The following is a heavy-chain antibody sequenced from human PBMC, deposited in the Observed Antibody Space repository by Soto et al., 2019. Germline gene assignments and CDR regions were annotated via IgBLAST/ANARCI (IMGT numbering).Heavy chain of an antibody. V-gene: IGHV3-53*01. CDR1: GFTVSSNY. CDR2: IYSGGST. CDR3: ARDVSGYGYYFDY. Sequence: PGGSLRLSCAASGFTVSSNYMSWVRQAPGKGLEWVSVIYSGGSTYYADSVKGRFTISRDNSKNTLYLQMNSLRAEDTAVYYCARDVSGYGYYFDYWGQGTLVTVSS. D-gene: IGHD3-22*01. J-gene: IGHJ4*02.